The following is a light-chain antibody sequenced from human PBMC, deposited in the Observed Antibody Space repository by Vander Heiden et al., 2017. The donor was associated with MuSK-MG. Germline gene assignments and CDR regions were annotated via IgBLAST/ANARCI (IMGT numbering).Light chain of an antibody. CDR3: SSYTSSSTL. Sequence: QSALTQPASVPGSPGQSITISCTGTSSDVGGYNYVSWYQHHPGKAPKLMIYDVSNRPSGVSNRFSGSKSGNTASLTISGLQAEDEADYYCSSYTSSSTLFGGGTKL. CDR1: SSDVGGYNY. J-gene: IGLJ3*02. CDR2: DVS. V-gene: IGLV2-14*03.